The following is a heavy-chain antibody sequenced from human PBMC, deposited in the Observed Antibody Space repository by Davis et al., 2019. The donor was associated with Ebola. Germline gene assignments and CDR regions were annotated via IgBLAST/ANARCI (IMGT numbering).Heavy chain of an antibody. CDR3: ARERDIVVVPAAIPYYYYGMDV. CDR1: GGTFSSYA. V-gene: IGHV1-69*04. D-gene: IGHD2-2*02. J-gene: IGHJ6*02. Sequence: SVKVSCKASGGTFSSYAISWVRQAPGQGLEWMGRIIPILGIANYAQKFQGRVTITADKSTSTAYMELSSLRSEDTAVYYCARERDIVVVPAAIPYYYYGMDVWGQGTTVTVSS. CDR2: IIPILGIA.